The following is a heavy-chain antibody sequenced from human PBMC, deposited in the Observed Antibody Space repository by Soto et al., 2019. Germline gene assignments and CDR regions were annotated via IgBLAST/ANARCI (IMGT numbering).Heavy chain of an antibody. CDR1: GGSISSGGYY. CDR3: ARGRYCLTGRCFPNWFDS. D-gene: IGHD7-27*01. Sequence: PSETLSLTCTVSGGSISSGGYYWSWIRQHPGKGLEWIGYIYKGATTYYNPSFESRVAISVDTSKSQFSLNVTSVTAADTAVYFCARGRYCLTGRCFPNWFDSWGQGALVTVSS. J-gene: IGHJ5*01. CDR2: IYKGATT. V-gene: IGHV4-30-4*08.